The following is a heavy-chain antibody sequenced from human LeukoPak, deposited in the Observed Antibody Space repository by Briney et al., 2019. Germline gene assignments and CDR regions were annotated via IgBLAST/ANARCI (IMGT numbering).Heavy chain of an antibody. D-gene: IGHD3-22*01. CDR1: GFTVSSNY. CDR2: IYSGGST. Sequence: AGGSLRLSCAASGFTVSSNYMSWVRQAPGKGLEWVSVIYSGGSTYYADSVKGRFTISRDNSKNTLYLQMNSLRAEDTAVYYCAREHSVFSSGSLDSFDYWGQGTLVTVSS. V-gene: IGHV3-66*01. CDR3: AREHSVFSSGSLDSFDY. J-gene: IGHJ4*02.